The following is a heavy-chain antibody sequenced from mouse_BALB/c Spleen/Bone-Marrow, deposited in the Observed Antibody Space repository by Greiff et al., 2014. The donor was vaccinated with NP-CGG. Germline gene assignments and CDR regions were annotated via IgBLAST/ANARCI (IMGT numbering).Heavy chain of an antibody. Sequence: VQLKESGGGLVKPGGSLKLSCAVSGFTISSYGMSWGRQTPEKRLEGVATISGGGGYTYYPDSVKGRFTISRDNAKNNLYLQMSSLRSEDSALYYCATITTVAYWGQGTLVTVSA. CDR2: ISGGGGYT. CDR3: ATITTVAY. CDR1: GFTISSYG. V-gene: IGHV5-9-2*01. D-gene: IGHD1-1*01. J-gene: IGHJ3*01.